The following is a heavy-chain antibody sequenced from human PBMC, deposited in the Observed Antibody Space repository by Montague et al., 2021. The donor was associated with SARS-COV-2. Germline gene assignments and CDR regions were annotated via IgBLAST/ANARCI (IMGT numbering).Heavy chain of an antibody. CDR1: GDSIRSSGYY. V-gene: IGHV4-39*01. J-gene: IGHJ5*02. CDR3: ARLGFVELWLNLGWFDP. D-gene: IGHD3-16*02. CDR2: VYYGGST. Sequence: SETLSLTCSVSGDSIRSSGYYWGWIRQPPGKGLEWIGTVYYGGSTNYNPSLKSRVTLPVDTSKNQFSLELRSVTAADTAVYYCARLGFVELWLNLGWFDPWGQGTLVTVSS.